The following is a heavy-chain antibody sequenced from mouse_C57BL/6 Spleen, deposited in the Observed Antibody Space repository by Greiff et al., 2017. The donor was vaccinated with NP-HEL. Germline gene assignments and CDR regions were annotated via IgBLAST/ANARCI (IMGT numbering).Heavy chain of an antibody. CDR1: GYTFTSYW. D-gene: IGHD2-1*01. CDR3: ARGGNYPYAMDY. J-gene: IGHJ4*01. CDR2: IYPGSGST. Sequence: VQLQQSGAELVKPGASVKMSCKASGYTFTSYWITWVKQRPGQGLEWIGDIYPGSGSTNYNEKFKSKATLTVDTSSSTAYMQLSSLTSEDSAVYYCARGGNYPYAMDYWGQGTSVTVSS. V-gene: IGHV1-55*01.